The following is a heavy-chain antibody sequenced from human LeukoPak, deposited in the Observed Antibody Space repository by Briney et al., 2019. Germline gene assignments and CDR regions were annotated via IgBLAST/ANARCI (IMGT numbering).Heavy chain of an antibody. J-gene: IGHJ4*02. CDR1: GFTFSNYW. V-gene: IGHV3-74*01. CDR3: AISPPDISWWY. CDR2: IKRDGTIT. Sequence: GGSVRLSYAASGFTFSNYWLQWVRQAPGKGRVWVSGIKRDGTITSYAEYVKGRFTISRDNAKNALYLQMNSLRGEDTAVYYCAISPPDISWWYWGQGTLVTVS. D-gene: IGHD2-15*01.